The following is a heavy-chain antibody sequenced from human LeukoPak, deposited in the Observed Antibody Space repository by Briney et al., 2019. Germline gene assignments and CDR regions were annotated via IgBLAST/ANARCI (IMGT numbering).Heavy chain of an antibody. D-gene: IGHD6-13*01. J-gene: IGHJ4*02. CDR2: ISYDGGNE. Sequence: GGSLRLSCAASGFTFSSYPMHWVRQAPGKGLEWVAVISYDGGNEYYADSVKGRFTISRDNAKNSLYLQMNSLRAEDTAVYYCARDRGYTSHYFDYWGQGTLVTVSS. CDR3: ARDRGYTSHYFDY. V-gene: IGHV3-30-3*01. CDR1: GFTFSSYP.